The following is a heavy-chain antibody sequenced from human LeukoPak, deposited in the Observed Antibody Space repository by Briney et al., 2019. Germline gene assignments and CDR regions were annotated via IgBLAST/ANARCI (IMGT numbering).Heavy chain of an antibody. V-gene: IGHV3-11*01. J-gene: IGHJ4*02. CDR2: ISGSGGAI. CDR1: GFTFSDYF. Sequence: GGSLRLSCAASGFTFSDYFMSWIRQAPGKGLDWVSYISGSGGAIYYADFVKGRFTIPRDNAKNSLYLQMDSLRAEDTAVYYCAKSFYYYDSSGYYVPGDWGQGTLVTVSS. D-gene: IGHD3-22*01. CDR3: AKSFYYYDSSGYYVPGD.